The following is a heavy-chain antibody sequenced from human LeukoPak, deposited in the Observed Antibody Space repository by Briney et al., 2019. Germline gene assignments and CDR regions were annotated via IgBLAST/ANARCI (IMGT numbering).Heavy chain of an antibody. D-gene: IGHD1-26*01. CDR2: ISGSGGST. Sequence: QPGGSLRLSCAASGFTFSIYAMSWVRQAPGKGLEWVSAISGSGGSTYYADSVKGRFTISRDNSKNTLYLQMNSLRAEDTAVYYCAKDMMRSGSYPTYYFDYWGQGTLVTVSS. CDR1: GFTFSIYA. CDR3: AKDMMRSGSYPTYYFDY. V-gene: IGHV3-23*01. J-gene: IGHJ4*02.